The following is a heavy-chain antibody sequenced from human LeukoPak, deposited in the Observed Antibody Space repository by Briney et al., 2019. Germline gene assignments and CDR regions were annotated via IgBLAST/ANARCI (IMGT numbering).Heavy chain of an antibody. V-gene: IGHV3-23*01. J-gene: IGHJ4*02. CDR1: GFTFSSYA. CDR3: AINKEVVVAATGTFDY. Sequence: PGGSLRLSCAASGFTFSSYAMSWVRQAPGKGLEWVSAISGSGGSTYYADSVKGRFTISRDNSKNTLYLQMNGLRAEDTAVYYCAINKEVVVAATGTFDYWGQGTLVTVSS. D-gene: IGHD2-15*01. CDR2: ISGSGGST.